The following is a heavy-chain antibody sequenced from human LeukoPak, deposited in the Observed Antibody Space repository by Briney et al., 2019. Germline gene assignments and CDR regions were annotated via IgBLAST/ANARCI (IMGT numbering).Heavy chain of an antibody. J-gene: IGHJ4*02. V-gene: IGHV4-31*03. CDR2: IYYSGST. Sequence: PSETLSLTCTVSGGSISSGGYYWSWIRQHPGKGLEWIGYIYYSGSTYYNPSLKSRVTISVDTSKNQFSLKLSSVTAADTAVYYCARELAHCSSTSCPRNYFDYWGQGTLVTVSS. CDR3: ARELAHCSSTSCPRNYFDY. D-gene: IGHD2-2*01. CDR1: GGSISSGGYY.